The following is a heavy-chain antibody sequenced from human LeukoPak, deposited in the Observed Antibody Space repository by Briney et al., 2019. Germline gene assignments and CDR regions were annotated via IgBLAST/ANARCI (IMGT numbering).Heavy chain of an antibody. CDR1: GGSISSYY. CDR2: IYYSGST. D-gene: IGHD2-2*03. CDR3: ARIGYCSSTSCYAGLFGMDV. Sequence: SETLSLTCTVSGGSISSYYWSWIRQPPGKGLEWIGYIYYSGSTNYNPSLKSRVTISVDTSKNQFSLKLSSVTAADTAVYYCARIGYCSSTSCYAGLFGMDVWGQGTTVTVSS. J-gene: IGHJ6*02. V-gene: IGHV4-59*01.